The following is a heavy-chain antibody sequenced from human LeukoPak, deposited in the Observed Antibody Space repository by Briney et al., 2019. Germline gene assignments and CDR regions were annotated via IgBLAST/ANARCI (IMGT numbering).Heavy chain of an antibody. V-gene: IGHV3-23*01. D-gene: IGHD3-22*01. CDR2: ISGSGGST. J-gene: IGHJ4*02. Sequence: PGGSLRLSCVSSGFSFSNYAMSWVRQAPGKGLEWVSSISGSGGSTHYADSVKGRFTISRDKTKNTLYLQMNSLRAEDTAVYYCAKSAYYDANGYYREYYFDYWGQGTLVTVSS. CDR3: AKSAYYDANGYYREYYFDY. CDR1: GFSFSNYA.